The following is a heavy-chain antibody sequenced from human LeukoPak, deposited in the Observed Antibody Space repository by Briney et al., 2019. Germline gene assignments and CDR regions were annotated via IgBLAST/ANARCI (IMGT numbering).Heavy chain of an antibody. J-gene: IGHJ3*02. CDR3: AKGLSLDFPDAFDI. CDR1: GFTFRSCE. V-gene: IGHV3-48*03. D-gene: IGHD1-1*01. Sequence: PGGSLRLSCAAPGFTFRSCELSWVRQAPAKGLEWVSYISSSGSIIYYADSVKGRFTISRDNSKDSLYLQMNSLRTEDTALYYCAKGLSLDFPDAFDIWGQGTMVTVSS. CDR2: ISSSGSII.